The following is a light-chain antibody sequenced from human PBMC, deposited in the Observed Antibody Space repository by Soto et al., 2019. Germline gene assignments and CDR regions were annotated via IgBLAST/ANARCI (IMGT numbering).Light chain of an antibody. V-gene: IGKV1-39*01. J-gene: IGKJ5*01. CDR1: QSIGRN. CDR3: QQYANSPIT. Sequence: DIQMTQSPASLSASVGDRVTISCRASQSIGRNLNWYQQKPGKAPTLLMFTSSNLQSGVPSRFSGSGSGTDFTLTINRLEPEDFAVYYCQQYANSPITFGQGTRLEI. CDR2: TSS.